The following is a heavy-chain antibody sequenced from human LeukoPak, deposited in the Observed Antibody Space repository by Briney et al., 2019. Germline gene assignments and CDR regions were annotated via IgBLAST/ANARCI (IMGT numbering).Heavy chain of an antibody. CDR2: VYYSGST. CDR1: GGSISSYY. Sequence: PSETLSLTCTVSGGSISSYYWSWIRQPPGKGLGWIGYVYYSGSTNYNPSLRGRVTISVDTSKNQFSLRLSSVTAADTAVYYCATQPIWGSYRPFDYWGQGTLVTVSS. V-gene: IGHV4-59*08. CDR3: ATQPIWGSYRPFDY. D-gene: IGHD3-16*02. J-gene: IGHJ4*02.